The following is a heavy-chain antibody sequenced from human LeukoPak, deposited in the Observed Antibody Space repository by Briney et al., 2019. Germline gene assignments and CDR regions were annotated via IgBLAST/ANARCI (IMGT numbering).Heavy chain of an antibody. V-gene: IGHV3-7*01. CDR3: ARDSSVRSSWYGDYFDY. J-gene: IGHJ4*02. D-gene: IGHD6-13*01. CDR2: IKQDGIEE. Sequence: PGRSLRLSCAASRFTFSNYWMSWVRQAPGKGLEWVANIKQDGIEEYYVDSVKGRFTISRDNARNSLYLQMNSLSAEDTAVYYCARDSSVRSSWYGDYFDYWGQGILVTVSS. CDR1: RFTFSNYW.